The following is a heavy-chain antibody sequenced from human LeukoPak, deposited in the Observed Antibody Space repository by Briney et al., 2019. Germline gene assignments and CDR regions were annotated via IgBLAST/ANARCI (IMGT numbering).Heavy chain of an antibody. J-gene: IGHJ4*02. CDR2: ISSSSSYI. CDR3: ARDLSYSSSWYYFDY. Sequence: GGSLRLSCAASGFTFSSYSMNWVRQAPGKGLEWVSSISSSSSYIYYADSVKGRFTISRDNAKNSLYPQMNSLRAEDTAVYYCARDLSYSSSWYYFDYWGQGTLVTVSS. V-gene: IGHV3-21*01. D-gene: IGHD6-13*01. CDR1: GFTFSSYS.